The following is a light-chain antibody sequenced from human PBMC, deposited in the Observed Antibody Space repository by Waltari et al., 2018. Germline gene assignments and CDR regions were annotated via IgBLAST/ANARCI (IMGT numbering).Light chain of an antibody. J-gene: IGKJ2*01. V-gene: IGKV4-1*01. CDR2: WAS. CDR1: HSILYSSNNNNY. Sequence: DIVMTQSPDSLTVSLGEMATINCQSSHSILYSSNNNNYLAWYQQKPGQPPNLLIYWASTRESGVPDRFSGSGSGTDFTLTISSLQAEDVAVYYCQQYYTAPYTFGQGTKLEIK. CDR3: QQYYTAPYT.